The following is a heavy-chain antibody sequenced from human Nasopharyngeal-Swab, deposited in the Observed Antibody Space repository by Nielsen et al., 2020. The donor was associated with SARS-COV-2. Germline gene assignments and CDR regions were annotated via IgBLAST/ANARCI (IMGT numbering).Heavy chain of an antibody. J-gene: IGHJ3*02. CDR3: AKDNNPYYYDSSGYAFDI. D-gene: IGHD3-22*01. Sequence: WIRQPPGKGLEWVPYISSSSSTIYYADSVKGRFTISRDNAKNSLYLQMNSLRAEDTALYYCAKDNNPYYYDSSGYAFDIWGQGTMVTVSS. V-gene: IGHV3-48*01. CDR2: ISSSSSTI.